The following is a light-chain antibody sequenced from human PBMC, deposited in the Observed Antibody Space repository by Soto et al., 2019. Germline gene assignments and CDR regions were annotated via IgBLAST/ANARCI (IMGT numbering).Light chain of an antibody. CDR2: WAS. Sequence: DIVMTQSPGSLAVSLGERAAINCKSSQTVLFTSNNKNYLAWYQQKPGQPPRLLIYWASTRESGVPDRFSGSGSGTDVTLTISSLQAEDVAVYYCQQYYSTPFDFGQGTRLEIK. J-gene: IGKJ5*01. CDR1: QTVLFTSNNKNY. CDR3: QQYYSTPFD. V-gene: IGKV4-1*01.